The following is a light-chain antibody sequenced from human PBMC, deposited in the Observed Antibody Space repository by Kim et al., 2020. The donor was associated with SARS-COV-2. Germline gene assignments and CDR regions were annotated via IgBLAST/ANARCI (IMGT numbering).Light chain of an antibody. CDR2: DAS. V-gene: IGKV1-33*01. J-gene: IGKJ5*01. CDR1: QDIPTS. Sequence: IQMTQSPSSLSASVGYRVTITCQASQDIPTSLNWYRQKPGKVPKLLIYDASNLNTGVPSRFSGSGSGTDFTLTISSLEPEDFATYYCQQYDDLVVFGKGTRLEIK. CDR3: QQYDDLVV.